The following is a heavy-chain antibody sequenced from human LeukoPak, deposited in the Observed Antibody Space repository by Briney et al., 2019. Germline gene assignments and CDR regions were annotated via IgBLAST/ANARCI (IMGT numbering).Heavy chain of an antibody. J-gene: IGHJ4*02. V-gene: IGHV1-18*01. CDR3: ARDLDGSGSYWR. CDR1: TXXG. D-gene: IGHD3-10*01. CDR2: ISAYNGNT. Sequence: TXXGXSWVXQAXGQXLEWMGWISAYNGNTNYAQKLQGRVTMTTDTSTSTAYMELRSLRSDDTAVYYCARDLDGSGSYWRWGQGTLVTVSS.